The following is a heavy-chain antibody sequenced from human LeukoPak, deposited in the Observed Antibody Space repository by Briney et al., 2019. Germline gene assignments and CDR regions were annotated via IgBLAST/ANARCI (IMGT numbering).Heavy chain of an antibody. CDR3: ARIETYYDFWSGYYFDY. V-gene: IGHV4-34*01. Sequence: SSETLSLTCAVYGGSFSGYYWSWIRQPPGKGLEWIGEINHSGSTNYNPSLKSRVTISVDTSKNQFSLKLSSVTAADTAVYYCARIETYYDFWSGYYFDYWGQGTLVTVSS. J-gene: IGHJ4*02. D-gene: IGHD3-3*01. CDR2: INHSGST. CDR1: GGSFSGYY.